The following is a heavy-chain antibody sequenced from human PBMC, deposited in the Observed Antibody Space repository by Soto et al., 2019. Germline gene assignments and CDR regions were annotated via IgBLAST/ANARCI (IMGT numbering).Heavy chain of an antibody. CDR1: GGTFSSYT. Sequence: QVQLVQSGAEVKKPGSSVKVSCKASGGTFSSYTISWVRQAPGQGLEWMGRIIPILGIANYAQKFQGRVTITADKSTGTAYMELRSLRSEETAVYYCAREVGYGIGHGWKAYYGMDVWGKGTTVTVSS. CDR3: AREVGYGIGHGWKAYYGMDV. D-gene: IGHD2-8*02. J-gene: IGHJ6*04. V-gene: IGHV1-69*08. CDR2: IIPILGIA.